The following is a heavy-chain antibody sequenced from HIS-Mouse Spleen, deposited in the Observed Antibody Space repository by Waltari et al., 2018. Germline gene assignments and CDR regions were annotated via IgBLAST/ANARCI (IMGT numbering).Heavy chain of an antibody. Sequence: QVQLVQSGAEVKKPGSSVKVSCKASGGTFSSYAISWVRQAPGPGLEWMGRIIPILGIANYAQKFQGRVTITADKSTSTAYMELSSLRSEDTAVYYCARDSPGGCSSTSCYPFDYWGQGTLVTVSS. CDR2: IIPILGIA. CDR1: GGTFSSYA. CDR3: ARDSPGGCSSTSCYPFDY. J-gene: IGHJ4*02. V-gene: IGHV1-69*04. D-gene: IGHD2-2*01.